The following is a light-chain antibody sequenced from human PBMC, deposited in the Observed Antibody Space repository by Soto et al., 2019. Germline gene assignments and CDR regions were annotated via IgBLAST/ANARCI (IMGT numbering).Light chain of an antibody. CDR3: HQRANWPLT. Sequence: EIVLTQCPATLSLSPGEIATLSCRASQSVSSYLAWYQQKPGQAPRLLIYDASNRVTGIPARLSGSGSGTDFSLTISSLDPEDFAVYYCHQRANWPLTFGGGTTVEIK. CDR1: QSVSSY. V-gene: IGKV3-11*01. J-gene: IGKJ4*01. CDR2: DAS.